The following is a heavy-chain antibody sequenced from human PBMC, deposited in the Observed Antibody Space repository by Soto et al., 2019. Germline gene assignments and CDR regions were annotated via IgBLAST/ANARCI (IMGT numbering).Heavy chain of an antibody. CDR1: GFTFSSYA. D-gene: IGHD6-19*01. CDR3: AKGQQWLVHFDY. Sequence: PGGSLRLSCAASGFTFSSYAVSWVRQAPGKGLEWVSAISGSGGSTYYADSVKGRFTISRDNSKNTLYLQMNSLRAEDTAVYYCAKGQQWLVHFDYWGQGTLVTVSS. J-gene: IGHJ4*02. V-gene: IGHV3-23*01. CDR2: ISGSGGST.